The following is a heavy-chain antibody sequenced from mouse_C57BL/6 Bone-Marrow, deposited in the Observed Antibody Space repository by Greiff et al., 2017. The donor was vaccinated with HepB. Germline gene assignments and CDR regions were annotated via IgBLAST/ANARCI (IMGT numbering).Heavy chain of an antibody. V-gene: IGHV1-4*01. D-gene: IGHD1-2*01. CDR1: GYTFTSYT. CDR2: INPSSGYT. CDR3: ARPPTGWGFDY. J-gene: IGHJ2*01. Sequence: SGAELARPGASVKMSCKASGYTFTSYTMHWVKQRPGQGLEWIGYINPSSGYTKYNQKFKDKATLTADKSSSTAYMQLSSLTSEDSAVYYCARPPTGWGFDYWGQGTTLTVSS.